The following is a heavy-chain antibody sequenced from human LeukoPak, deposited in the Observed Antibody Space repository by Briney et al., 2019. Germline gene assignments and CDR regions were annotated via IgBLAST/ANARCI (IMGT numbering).Heavy chain of an antibody. J-gene: IGHJ4*02. CDR3: ARHAGGYDQFDY. CDR2: IYYSGST. V-gene: IGHV4-59*08. CDR1: GGSISSYY. Sequence: PSETLSLTCTVSGGSISSYYWSWIRQPPGKGLEWIRYIYYSGSTNYNPSLKSRVTISVDTSKNQFSLKLSSVTAADTAVYYCARHAGGYDQFDYWGQGTLVTVSS. D-gene: IGHD5-12*01.